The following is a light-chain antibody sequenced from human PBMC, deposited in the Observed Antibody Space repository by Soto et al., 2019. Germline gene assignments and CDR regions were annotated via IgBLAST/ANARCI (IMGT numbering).Light chain of an antibody. V-gene: IGKV3-11*01. J-gene: IGKJ5*01. CDR3: QQRSNWPIP. CDR2: DAS. Sequence: EIVFTQSPATLSLSPAERATLSCRASPSVSSYLAWYQQTPGQAPRLLIYDASNSATGIPARFSGSGSGTDFTLTISSLEPEDFAVYYCQQRSNWPIPFGQGTRLEI. CDR1: PSVSSY.